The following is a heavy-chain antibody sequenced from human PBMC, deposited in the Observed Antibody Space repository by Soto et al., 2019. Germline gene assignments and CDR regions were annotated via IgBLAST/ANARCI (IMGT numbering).Heavy chain of an antibody. CDR3: AREKGDYSNYFDH. CDR1: GFIFSNYW. J-gene: IGHJ4*02. Sequence: DVQLVESGGGLVQPGGSLRLSCAASGFIFSNYWMSWVRQAPGKGLEWVANIKEDGSEKYYVDSVKARLTISRDNAKNSLYLQMNSLRAEETAWYYCAREKGDYSNYFDHWGQGTLVTVSS. D-gene: IGHD3-10*01. CDR2: IKEDGSEK. V-gene: IGHV3-7*05.